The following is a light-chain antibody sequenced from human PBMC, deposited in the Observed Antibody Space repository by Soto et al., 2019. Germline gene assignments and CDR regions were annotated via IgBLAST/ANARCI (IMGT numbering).Light chain of an antibody. V-gene: IGLV2-23*02. Sequence: QSVLTQPASVSGSPGQSITISCTGTSSDVGSYTLVSWYQQHPGKAPKLMIYEVSKRPSGVSNRFSGSKSGNTASLTISGLKAEDEADDYRCSYAGSSTPLIFGTGTQLTVL. CDR3: CSYAGSSTPLI. CDR1: SSDVGSYTL. J-gene: IGLJ1*01. CDR2: EVS.